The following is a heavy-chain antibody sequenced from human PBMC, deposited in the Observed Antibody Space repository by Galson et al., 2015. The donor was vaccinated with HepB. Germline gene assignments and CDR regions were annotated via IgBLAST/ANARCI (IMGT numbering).Heavy chain of an antibody. Sequence: SLRLSCAASKFILANYAMTWVRQAPGKGLEWVSVIYSGGSTYYADSVKGRFTIYRDKSKNTLYLRMNSLRAEDTAVYYCARAILSLRIAVAGPVYGMDVWGQGTTVTVSS. CDR3: ARAILSLRIAVAGPVYGMDV. CDR1: KFILANYA. J-gene: IGHJ6*02. CDR2: IYSGGST. V-gene: IGHV3-66*01. D-gene: IGHD6-19*01.